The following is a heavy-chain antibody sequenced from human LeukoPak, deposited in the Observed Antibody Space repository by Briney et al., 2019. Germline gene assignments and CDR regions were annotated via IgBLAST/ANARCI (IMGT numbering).Heavy chain of an antibody. CDR2: INPSGGST. CDR3: AREYCSSTSCYFSSRLSQVDAFDI. D-gene: IGHD2-2*01. J-gene: IGHJ3*02. Sequence: GASVKVSCKASGYTFTSYYMHWVRQAPGQGLEWMGIINPSGGSTSYAQKFQGRVTMTRDTSTSTVYMEPSSLRSEDTAVYYCAREYCSSTSCYFSSRLSQVDAFDIWGQGTMVTVSS. V-gene: IGHV1-46*01. CDR1: GYTFTSYY.